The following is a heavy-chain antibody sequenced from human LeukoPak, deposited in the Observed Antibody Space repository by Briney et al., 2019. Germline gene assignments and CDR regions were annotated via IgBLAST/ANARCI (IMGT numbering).Heavy chain of an antibody. CDR3: ARLLPIAAAGGHYFDY. Sequence: PSEPLSLTCNVSGGSFISGIYYWGWVREPPGKGLEWIASIYYRGSTYYNQSLKSRVTISVDTSKKQFSLKVTSVTAADTAVYYCARLLPIAAAGGHYFDYWGQGTLVTVSS. V-gene: IGHV4-39*01. D-gene: IGHD6-13*01. CDR2: IYYRGST. J-gene: IGHJ4*02. CDR1: GGSFISGIYY.